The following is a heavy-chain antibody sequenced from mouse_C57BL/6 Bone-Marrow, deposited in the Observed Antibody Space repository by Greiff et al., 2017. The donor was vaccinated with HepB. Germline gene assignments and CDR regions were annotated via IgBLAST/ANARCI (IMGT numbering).Heavy chain of an antibody. J-gene: IGHJ4*01. CDR1: GYTFTGYW. CDR3: GRSYDYYAMDH. V-gene: IGHV1-9*01. CDR2: ILPGSGST. Sequence: LMVFGAVLMKPGASVKLFCMATGYTFTGYWIEWVQQRPGLGLEWIGEILPGSGSTNYNEKFKGKATFTADTSSNTAYMQLSSLTTEHSAIYNCGRSYDYYAMDHWGQGTSVSVCS. D-gene: IGHD2-10*02.